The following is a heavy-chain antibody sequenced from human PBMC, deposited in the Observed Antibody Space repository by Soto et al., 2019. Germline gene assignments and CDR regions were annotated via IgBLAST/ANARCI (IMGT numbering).Heavy chain of an antibody. J-gene: IGHJ4*02. Sequence: GSSVKVSCKASGYTFSSYAMHWVRQAPGQRLEWMGWINAGYGNTKSSQKFQDRVTISRDTSASTAYMELTSLRSEDTAVYYCARDTQDETFDFWGQGTLVTVSS. CDR1: GYTFSSYA. D-gene: IGHD2-15*01. V-gene: IGHV1-3*01. CDR2: INAGYGNT. CDR3: ARDTQDETFDF.